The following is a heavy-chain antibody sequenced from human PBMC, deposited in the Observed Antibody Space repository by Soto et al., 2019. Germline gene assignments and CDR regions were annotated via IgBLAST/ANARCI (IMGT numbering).Heavy chain of an antibody. CDR3: ATAYSSSSGEFDY. Sequence: SETLSLTCTVSGGSISSGDYYRSWIRQPPGKGLEWIGYIYYSGSTYYNPSLKSRVTISVDTSKNQFSLKLSSVTAADTAVYYCATAYSSSSGEFDYWGQGTLVTVSS. CDR1: GGSISSGDYY. J-gene: IGHJ4*02. D-gene: IGHD6-6*01. CDR2: IYYSGST. V-gene: IGHV4-30-4*01.